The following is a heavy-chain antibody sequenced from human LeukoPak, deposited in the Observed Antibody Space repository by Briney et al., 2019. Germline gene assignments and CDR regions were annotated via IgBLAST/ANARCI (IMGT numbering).Heavy chain of an antibody. CDR1: GFSFSRNA. V-gene: IGHV3-23*01. CDR2: VGGSNTDT. D-gene: IGHD1-26*01. Sequence: GGSLRLSCVASGFSFSRNAMNWLRQPPGKGLEWVSGVGGSNTDTSYADSVKGRFTISRDNSQNTVSLVMNNLRAEDTAIYYCATHDTMVGISWGQGTLVTVSS. J-gene: IGHJ4*02. CDR3: ATHDTMVGIS.